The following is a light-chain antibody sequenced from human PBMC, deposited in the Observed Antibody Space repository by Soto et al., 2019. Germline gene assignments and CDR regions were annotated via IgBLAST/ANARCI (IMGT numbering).Light chain of an antibody. V-gene: IGKV3-15*01. CDR3: QQNNNFWT. J-gene: IGKJ1*01. CDR1: QSVSSN. CDR2: DAS. Sequence: EVVMTQSPATLSVSPGERATLSCRASQSVSSNLAWYQQKPGQAPRLLIYDASTRATGIPARFNGSGSGTEFTITISSLQSEDSAVYHCQQNNNFWTFGQGPKVKIK.